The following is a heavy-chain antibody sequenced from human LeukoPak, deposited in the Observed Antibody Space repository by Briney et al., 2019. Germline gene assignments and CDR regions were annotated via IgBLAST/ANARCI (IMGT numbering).Heavy chain of an antibody. J-gene: IGHJ4*02. CDR3: ASRIGARRASDY. CDR1: GYTFTSYD. D-gene: IGHD6-6*01. CDR2: MNPNSGNT. V-gene: IGHV1-8*01. Sequence: ASVKVSCKASGYTFTSYDINWVRQATGQGLEWMGWMNPNSGNTGYAQKFQGRVAMTRDTSTTTFYMELRSLRSDDTAVYYCASRIGARRASDYWGQGTLVTVSS.